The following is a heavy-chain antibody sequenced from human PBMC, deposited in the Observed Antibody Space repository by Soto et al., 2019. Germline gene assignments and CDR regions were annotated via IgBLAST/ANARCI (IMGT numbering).Heavy chain of an antibody. V-gene: IGHV1-69*12. CDR2: IIPIFGTA. CDR1: GGTFSSYA. Sequence: QVQLVQSGAEVKKPGSSVKVSCKASGGTFSSYAISWVRQAPGQGLEWMGGIIPIFGTANYAQKFQGRVTIPADESTSTAYMELSSLRSEDTAVYYCARGPDCTNGVCYTSRWFDPWGQGTLVTVSS. D-gene: IGHD2-8*01. J-gene: IGHJ5*02. CDR3: ARGPDCTNGVCYTSRWFDP.